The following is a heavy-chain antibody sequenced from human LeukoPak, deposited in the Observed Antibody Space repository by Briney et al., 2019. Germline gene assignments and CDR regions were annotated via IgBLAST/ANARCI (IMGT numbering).Heavy chain of an antibody. CDR2: ISYDGSNK. CDR1: GFTFSNNG. CDR3: ADGDY. Sequence: PGRSLRLSCAASGFTFSNNGMHWVRQAPGKGLEWVALISYDGSNKWYADSVKGRFTISRDNSENTLYLQMNSLRPEDTAVYYCADGDYWGQGTLVTVSS. J-gene: IGHJ4*02. V-gene: IGHV3-30*03.